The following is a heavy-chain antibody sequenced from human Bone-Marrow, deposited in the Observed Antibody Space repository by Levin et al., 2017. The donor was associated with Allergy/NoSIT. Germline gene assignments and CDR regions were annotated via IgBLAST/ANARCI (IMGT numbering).Heavy chain of an antibody. CDR3: AKRISGTKNGMDV. CDR1: GFTFSNYA. Sequence: GGSLRLSCAASGFTFSNYAMSWVRQAPGEGLEWVSGISAAGGTTYYADSVKGRLTISRDNSQNILYLQMNSLRADDTAIYYCAKRISGTKNGMDVWGQGTPVTVSS. V-gene: IGHV3-23*01. J-gene: IGHJ6*02. CDR2: ISAAGGTT. D-gene: IGHD1-7*01.